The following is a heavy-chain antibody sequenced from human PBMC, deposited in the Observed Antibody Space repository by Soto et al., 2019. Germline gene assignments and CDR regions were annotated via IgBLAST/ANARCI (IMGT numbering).Heavy chain of an antibody. CDR2: VYFSGNT. Sequence: ETLSLTCTVSGGSLSSYYWTWIRQSPGKGLEWIGYVYFSGNTNYNPSLKSRVTISIDTSKNQFSLRLASVTAADTAFYFCGSVRPSGYVLSWGQGTLVTVSS. J-gene: IGHJ5*02. V-gene: IGHV4-59*01. D-gene: IGHD6-25*01. CDR1: GGSLSSYY. CDR3: GSVRPSGYVLS.